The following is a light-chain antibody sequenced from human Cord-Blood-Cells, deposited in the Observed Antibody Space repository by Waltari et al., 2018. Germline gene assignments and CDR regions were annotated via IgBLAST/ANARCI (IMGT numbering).Light chain of an antibody. CDR3: QQSYSTPLT. V-gene: IGKV1-39*01. Sequence: DSQIPQSPSSLFASVGDRFPITCRASQSISSYLNWYQQKPGKAPKLLIYAASSLQSGVPSRFSGSGSGTDFTLTISSLQPEDFATYYCQQSYSTPLTFGGGTKVEIK. CDR1: QSISSY. CDR2: AAS. J-gene: IGKJ4*01.